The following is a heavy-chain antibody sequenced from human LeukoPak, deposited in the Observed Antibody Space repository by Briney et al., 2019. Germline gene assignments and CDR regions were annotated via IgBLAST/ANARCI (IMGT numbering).Heavy chain of an antibody. CDR3: ARGGPTLGATGAFDI. Sequence: ETLSLTCTVSGGSISSSSYCWGWIRQPPGKGLVWVSRINSDGSSTSYADSVKGRFTISRDNAKNTLYLQMNSLRAEDTAVYYCARGGPTLGATGAFDIWGQGTMVTVSS. CDR2: INSDGSST. J-gene: IGHJ3*02. CDR1: GGSISSSSYC. D-gene: IGHD1-26*01. V-gene: IGHV3-74*01.